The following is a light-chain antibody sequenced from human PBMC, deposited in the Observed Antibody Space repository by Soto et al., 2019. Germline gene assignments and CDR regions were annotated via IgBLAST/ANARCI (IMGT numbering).Light chain of an antibody. Sequence: IQMTQSPSTLSASVVDSVTITCLARQSISIGLAWYQQKPGKAPKLLIYDASSLESGVPSRFSGSGSGTEFTLTISSLQSEDLAVYYCQQYDKWPRTFGQGTKVDIK. J-gene: IGKJ1*01. V-gene: IGKV1-5*01. CDR2: DAS. CDR3: QQYDKWPRT. CDR1: QSISIG.